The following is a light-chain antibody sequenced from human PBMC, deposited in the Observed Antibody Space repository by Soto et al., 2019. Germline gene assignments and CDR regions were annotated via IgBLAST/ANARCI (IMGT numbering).Light chain of an antibody. CDR3: QQYKSHRRT. CDR2: RAS. CDR1: QSISSW. J-gene: IGKJ1*01. Sequence: DIQMTQSPSTLSGSVGDRFTITCRASQSISSWLAWFQQKPGKAPKLLINRASSLESGVPSRFSGSGSGAEFTLTISSLQPDDFATYYCQQYKSHRRTFGQGTKVDIK. V-gene: IGKV1-5*03.